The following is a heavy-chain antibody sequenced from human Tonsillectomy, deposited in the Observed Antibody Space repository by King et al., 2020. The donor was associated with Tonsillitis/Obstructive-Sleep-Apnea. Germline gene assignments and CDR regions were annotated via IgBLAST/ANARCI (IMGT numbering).Heavy chain of an antibody. D-gene: IGHD3-16*01. CDR3: AGGEGGSDYSYYMDV. CDR1: GFTFSRYS. Sequence: VQLVESGGGLVKPGGSLRLSCAASGFTFSRYSMNWVRQAPGKGLEWVSFISSSIIYIYYADSVKGRFTISRDNAKNSLYLQMNSLRAEDTAVYYCAGGEGGSDYSYYMDVWGKGTTVTVSS. V-gene: IGHV3-21*01. CDR2: ISSSIIYI. J-gene: IGHJ6*03.